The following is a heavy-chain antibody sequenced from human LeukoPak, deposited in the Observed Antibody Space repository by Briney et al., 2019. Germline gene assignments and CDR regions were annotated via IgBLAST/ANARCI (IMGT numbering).Heavy chain of an antibody. CDR1: GGSISSGGYY. D-gene: IGHD3-22*01. V-gene: IGHV4-31*03. J-gene: IGHJ4*02. CDR3: ARGRCYYDTPTHLDY. Sequence: SETLSLTCTVSGGSISSGGYYRSWIRQHPGKGLEWIGYIDYSGSTYYNPSLKSRVTISVDTSKNQFSLKLSSVTAADTAVYYCARGRCYYDTPTHLDYWGQGTLVTVSS. CDR2: IDYSGST.